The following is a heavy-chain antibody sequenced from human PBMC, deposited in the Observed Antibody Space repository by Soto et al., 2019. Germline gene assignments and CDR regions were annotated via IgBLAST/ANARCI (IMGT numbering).Heavy chain of an antibody. Sequence: GASVKVSCKASGGTFSSYAISWVRQAPGQGLEWMGGIIPIFGTANYAQKFQGRVTITADKSTSTAYMELSSLRSEDTAVYYCARAPGSSSRPLVFDYWGQGTLVTISS. D-gene: IGHD6-6*01. V-gene: IGHV1-69*06. CDR2: IIPIFGTA. CDR1: GGTFSSYA. J-gene: IGHJ4*02. CDR3: ARAPGSSSRPLVFDY.